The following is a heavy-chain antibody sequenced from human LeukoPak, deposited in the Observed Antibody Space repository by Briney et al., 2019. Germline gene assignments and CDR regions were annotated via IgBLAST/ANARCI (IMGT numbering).Heavy chain of an antibody. J-gene: IGHJ4*02. CDR1: GFTFSSYG. V-gene: IGHV3-30*18. Sequence: GGSLRLSCAASGFTFSSYGMYWVRQAPGKGLEWVAVISYDGSNEYYADSVKGRFTISRDNSKNTLYLQMNSLRAEDTAVYNCAKDGISGWPRGYFDYWGQGTLVTVPS. D-gene: IGHD6-19*01. CDR2: ISYDGSNE. CDR3: AKDGISGWPRGYFDY.